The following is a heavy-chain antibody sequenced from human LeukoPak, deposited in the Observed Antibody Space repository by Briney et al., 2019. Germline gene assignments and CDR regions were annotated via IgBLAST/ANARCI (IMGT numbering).Heavy chain of an antibody. Sequence: GGSLRLSCAASGFTFSSYWMSWVRQAPGKGLEWVANIKQDGSEKYYVDSVKGRFTISRDNSKNTLYLQMNSLRADDTAVYYCAKSGYNRFDYWGQGTLVTVSS. D-gene: IGHD5-24*01. CDR1: GFTFSSYW. CDR3: AKSGYNRFDY. CDR2: IKQDGSEK. V-gene: IGHV3-7*03. J-gene: IGHJ4*02.